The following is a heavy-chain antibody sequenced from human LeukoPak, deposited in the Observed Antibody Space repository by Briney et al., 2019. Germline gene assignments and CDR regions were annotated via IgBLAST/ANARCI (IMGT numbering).Heavy chain of an antibody. CDR3: ARGRAVSYYGMDV. V-gene: IGHV3-23*01. Sequence: ISGSDGSTYYAGSVKGRFTISRDNSKNTLYLQMNSLRAEDTAVYYCARGRAVSYYGMDVWGQGTTVTVSS. CDR2: ISGSDGST. J-gene: IGHJ6*02. D-gene: IGHD3-16*02.